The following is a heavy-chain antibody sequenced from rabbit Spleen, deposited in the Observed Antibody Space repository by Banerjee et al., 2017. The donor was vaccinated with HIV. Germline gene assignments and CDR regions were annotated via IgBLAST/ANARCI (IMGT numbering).Heavy chain of an antibody. CDR3: ARDTGTSFSSYGMDL. CDR1: GFSFSGGYY. V-gene: IGHV1S45*01. D-gene: IGHD8-1*01. CDR2: IYAGSSGVT. J-gene: IGHJ6*01. Sequence: QEQLEESGGGLVKPEGSLTLTCTASGFSFSGGYYMCWVRPAPGKGLEWIGCIYAGSSGVTYYANWAKGRFTISKTSSTTVTLQMTSLTAADTATYFCARDTGTSFSSYGMDLWGPGTLVTVS.